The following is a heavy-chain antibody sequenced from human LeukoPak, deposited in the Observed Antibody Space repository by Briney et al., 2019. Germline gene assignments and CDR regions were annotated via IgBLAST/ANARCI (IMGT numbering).Heavy chain of an antibody. Sequence: ASVKVSCKASGYTFTSYGISWVRQAPGQGLEWMGWISAYNGNTNYAQKLQGRVTMTTDTSTSTAYMELRSLRSDDTAVYYCARVTYSSGWTHYYYYYGMDVWFQGTTVAVSS. V-gene: IGHV1-18*01. CDR2: ISAYNGNT. CDR1: GYTFTSYG. D-gene: IGHD6-19*01. CDR3: ARVTYSSGWTHYYYYYGMDV. J-gene: IGHJ6*02.